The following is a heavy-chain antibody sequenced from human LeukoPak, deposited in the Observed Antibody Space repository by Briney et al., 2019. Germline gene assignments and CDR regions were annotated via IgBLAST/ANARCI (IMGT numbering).Heavy chain of an antibody. Sequence: GRSLRLSCTDSGFTFDDYAMHWIRQAQGKGLEWVSGISWNSGYVVYADSVKGRFTISRDNAKNSLYLQMNSLRAEDMALYFCARGIAMTGPFDYWGQGTLVTVSS. CDR1: GFTFDDYA. CDR3: ARGIAMTGPFDY. D-gene: IGHD6-19*01. J-gene: IGHJ4*02. CDR2: ISWNSGYV. V-gene: IGHV3-9*03.